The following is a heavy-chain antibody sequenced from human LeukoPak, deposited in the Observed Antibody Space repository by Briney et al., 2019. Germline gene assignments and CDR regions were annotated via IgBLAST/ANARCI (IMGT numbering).Heavy chain of an antibody. D-gene: IGHD1-7*01. CDR3: TKDTGWNYLDWFDP. V-gene: IGHV4-4*07. CDR2: IYSSGST. Sequence: SETLSLTCSVSGGSISNYFWSWIRQPAGKGLEWIGRIYSSGSTNYNPSLKIRVTMTADTSKNEFSLKLTSVTAADTAIYYCTKDTGWNYLDWFDPWGQGTLVTVSS. CDR1: GGSISNYF. J-gene: IGHJ5*02.